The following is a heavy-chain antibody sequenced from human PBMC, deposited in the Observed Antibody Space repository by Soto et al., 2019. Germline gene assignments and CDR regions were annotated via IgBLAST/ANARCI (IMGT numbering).Heavy chain of an antibody. CDR1: GVKFNYYA. CDR2: ISATSAKI. J-gene: IGHJ4*01. Sequence: EVQLVESGGGLVQPGGSLRLSCAASGVKFNYYAMNWVRQVPGKGLEWVSYISATSAKIDYADSVKGRFTISRDNARNSLYLQMKSLRDEDTAVYHCVADSSYGSHWVSHFAQWGRGTLVTVSS. V-gene: IGHV3-48*02. D-gene: IGHD3-16*01. CDR3: VADSSYGSHWVSHFAQ.